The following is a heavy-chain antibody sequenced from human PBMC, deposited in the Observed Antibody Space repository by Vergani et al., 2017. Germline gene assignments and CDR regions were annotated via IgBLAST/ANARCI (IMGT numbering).Heavy chain of an antibody. V-gene: IGHV1-18*01. CDR1: GYRFTSYG. J-gene: IGHJ5*02. CDR2: ISAYNGNT. CDR3: ARVPPPGSGDYHNWFDP. D-gene: IGHD3-10*01. Sequence: QVQLVQSGAEVKKPGASVKVSCKASGYRFTSYGISWVRQAPGQGLEWMGWISAYNGNTNYAQKLQGRVTMTTDTSTSIAYMELRSLRSDDTAVYYCARVPPPGSGDYHNWFDPWGQGTLVTVSS.